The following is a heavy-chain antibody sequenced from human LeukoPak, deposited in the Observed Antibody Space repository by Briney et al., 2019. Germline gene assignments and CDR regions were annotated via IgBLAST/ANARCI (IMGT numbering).Heavy chain of an antibody. CDR3: ARDIRVRYMPMVRAVEYYQYHAMDV. J-gene: IGHJ6*02. V-gene: IGHV3-30*03. CDR1: GFSLTSNG. Sequence: PGGSLRLSCAASGFSLTSNGTHWGRQAPGKGLGWVAFISHEGDKKYYADSVKGRFTVSRDSSKSTLFLQMDSLRRDDTAVYYCARDIRVRYMPMVRAVEYYQYHAMDVWGQGTTVTVYS. D-gene: IGHD3-10*01. CDR2: ISHEGDKK.